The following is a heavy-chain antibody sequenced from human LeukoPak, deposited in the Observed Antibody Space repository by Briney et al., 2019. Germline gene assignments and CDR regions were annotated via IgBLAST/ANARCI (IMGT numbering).Heavy chain of an antibody. V-gene: IGHV1-18*01. CDR1: GYTFTSYG. Sequence: GASVTVSCKASGYTFTSYGISWVRQAPGQGLEWMGWISAYNGNTNYAQKLQGRVTMTTDTSTSTAYMELRSLRSDDTAVYYCATLRGGLYDFWSGYSLYGMDVWGQGTTVTVSS. J-gene: IGHJ6*02. D-gene: IGHD3-3*01. CDR2: ISAYNGNT. CDR3: ATLRGGLYDFWSGYSLYGMDV.